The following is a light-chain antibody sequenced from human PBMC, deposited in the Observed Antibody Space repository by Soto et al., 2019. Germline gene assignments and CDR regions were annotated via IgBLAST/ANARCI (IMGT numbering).Light chain of an antibody. CDR2: DTS. J-gene: IGKJ4*01. CDR3: QHYNIWPHMLA. Sequence: DIVLTQPPATLSASPGKRATLSCRASQSVSSNLAWYQQKPGQAPRLLIYDTSTRATDIPARFSGSGSGTEFTLTISSLQSEDFAVYYCQHYNIWPHMLAFGGGTKVEI. CDR1: QSVSSN. V-gene: IGKV3-15*01.